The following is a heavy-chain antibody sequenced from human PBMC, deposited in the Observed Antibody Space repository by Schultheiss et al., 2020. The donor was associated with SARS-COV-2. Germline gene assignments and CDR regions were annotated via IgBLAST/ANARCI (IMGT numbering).Heavy chain of an antibody. V-gene: IGHV1-2*02. CDR1: GYTFTGYY. Sequence: ASVKVSCKASGYTFTGYYMHWVRQAPGQGLEWMGWINPNSGGTNYAQKFQGRVTMTRDTSISTAYMELSRLRSDGTAVYYCARGRRIQLVRTSLSDWFDPWGQGTLVTVSS. CDR2: INPNSGGT. CDR3: ARGRRIQLVRTSLSDWFDP. D-gene: IGHD6-6*01. J-gene: IGHJ5*02.